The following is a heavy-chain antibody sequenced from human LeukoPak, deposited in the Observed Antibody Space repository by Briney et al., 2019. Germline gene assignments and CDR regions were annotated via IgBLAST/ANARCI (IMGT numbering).Heavy chain of an antibody. Sequence: GGSLRLSCAASGFTFSSYAMSSVRQAPGKGLEWVSAISGSGGSTYYADSVKGRFTISRDNSKNTLYLQMNSLRAEDTAVYYCAKGGYCSGGSCYYFDYWGQGTLVTVS. CDR1: GFTFSSYA. D-gene: IGHD2-15*01. CDR2: ISGSGGST. CDR3: AKGGYCSGGSCYYFDY. V-gene: IGHV3-23*01. J-gene: IGHJ4*02.